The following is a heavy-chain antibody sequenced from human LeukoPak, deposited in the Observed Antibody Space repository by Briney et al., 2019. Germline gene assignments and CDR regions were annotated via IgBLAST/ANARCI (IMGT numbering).Heavy chain of an antibody. Sequence: SETLSLSCAVSGGSINDNTYYWSWIRQPAGKGLEWIGRIYTSGSTNYNPSLKSRVSISLDTSKNQFSLKLTSVTAADTAVYYCAGRAIAVTMRVYWGQGTLVTVSS. V-gene: IGHV4-61*02. CDR3: AGRAIAVTMRVY. J-gene: IGHJ4*02. CDR1: GGSINDNTYY. CDR2: IYTSGST. D-gene: IGHD4-11*01.